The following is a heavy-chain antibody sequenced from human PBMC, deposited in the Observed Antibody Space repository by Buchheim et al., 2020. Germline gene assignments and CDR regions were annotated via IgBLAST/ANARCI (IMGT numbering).Heavy chain of an antibody. Sequence: QVQLQESGPGLVKPSQTLSLTCTVSGGSINSGDYFWSWIRQPPGKGLEWIGFIYYSGSTYYNPSLKSRVTISIETSKNQFSLKLTSVTAADTAVYYCASQIVVVPAAIDYWGQGTL. D-gene: IGHD2-2*01. J-gene: IGHJ4*02. CDR3: ASQIVVVPAAIDY. CDR1: GGSINSGDYF. V-gene: IGHV4-30-4*01. CDR2: IYYSGST.